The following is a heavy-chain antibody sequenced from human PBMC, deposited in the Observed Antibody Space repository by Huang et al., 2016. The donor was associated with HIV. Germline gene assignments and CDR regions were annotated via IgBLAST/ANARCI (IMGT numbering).Heavy chain of an antibody. CDR2: IIPRFGTR. D-gene: IGHD3-16*01. CDR1: GGSFNNFG. J-gene: IGHJ3*01. V-gene: IGHV1-69*13. Sequence: QVQLVQSGAEVRKPGSSVKVSCRACGGSFNNFGINWVRQAPGQGLEWMGGIIPRFGTRNDAQRFQGRVTITADETTGVVYMELSSLRSDDTAVYFCAKRGGAWGSPYAFDLWGPGTMVTVSS. CDR3: AKRGGAWGSPYAFDL.